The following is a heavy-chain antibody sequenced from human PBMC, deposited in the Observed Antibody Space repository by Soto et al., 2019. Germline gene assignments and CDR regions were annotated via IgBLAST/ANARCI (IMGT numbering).Heavy chain of an antibody. D-gene: IGHD1-26*01. V-gene: IGHV3-48*02. CDR3: ARELPRGSYPFDH. CDR1: GFIFSNYG. CDR2: ISMSSSTI. J-gene: IGHJ4*02. Sequence: EVQLVQSGGGLVQPGGSLRLSCAASGFIFSNYGMNWVRQAPGKGLEWISYISMSSSTIYYADSVKGRFTISRDNAKNSLYLQMNSLRDEYTALYYCARELPRGSYPFDHWGQGALVTVSS.